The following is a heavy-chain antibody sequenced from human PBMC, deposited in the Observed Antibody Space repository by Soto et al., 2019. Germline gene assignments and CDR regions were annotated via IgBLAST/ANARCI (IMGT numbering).Heavy chain of an antibody. CDR1: GGSVSSGSYY. Sequence: SETLSLTCTVSGGSVSSGSYYWSWIRQPPGKGLEWIGYIYYSGSTNYNPSLKSRVTISVDTSKNQFSLKLSSVTAADTAMYYCAREIRGAATPTFDYWGQGTLVTV. D-gene: IGHD2-15*01. CDR2: IYYSGST. J-gene: IGHJ4*02. CDR3: AREIRGAATPTFDY. V-gene: IGHV4-61*01.